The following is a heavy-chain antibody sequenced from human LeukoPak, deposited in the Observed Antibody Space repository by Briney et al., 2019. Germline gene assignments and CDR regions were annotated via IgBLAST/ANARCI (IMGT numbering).Heavy chain of an antibody. V-gene: IGHV1-69*13. CDR2: IIPIFGTA. CDR1: GGTFSSYA. D-gene: IGHD3-9*01. CDR3: ARDPSPYYDILTGYYNPNWFDP. J-gene: IGHJ5*02. Sequence: SVKVSCKASGGTFSSYAISWVRQAPGQGLKWMGGIIPIFGTANYAQKFQGRVTITADESTSTAYMELSSLRSEDTAVYYCARDPSPYYDILTGYYNPNWFDPWGQGTLVTVSS.